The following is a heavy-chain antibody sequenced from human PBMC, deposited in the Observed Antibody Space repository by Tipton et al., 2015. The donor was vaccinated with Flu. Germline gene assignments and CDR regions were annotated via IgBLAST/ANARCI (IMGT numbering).Heavy chain of an antibody. CDR3: ARRDYSNYVSEPKNWFDP. CDR1: GSSIRSSDYY. V-gene: IGHV4-61*05. D-gene: IGHD4-11*01. J-gene: IGHJ5*02. Sequence: LRLSCAVSGSSIRSSDYYWGWIRQPPGKGLEWIGNIFHSGNANHNPSLKSRVTLSVDKSKNQFSLRLVSMTATDTAVYYCARRDYSNYVSEPKNWFDPWGQGILVTVSS. CDR2: IFHSGNA.